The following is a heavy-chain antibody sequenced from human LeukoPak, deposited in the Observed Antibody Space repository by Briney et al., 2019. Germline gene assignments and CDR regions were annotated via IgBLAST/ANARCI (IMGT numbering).Heavy chain of an antibody. Sequence: SVRVSCKAPGFTFTSSAMQWVRQARGQRLEWIGWIVVGSGNTNYAQKFQERVTITRDMSTSTAYMELSSLRSEDTAVYYCAVNTYYYDSSGYPYYFDYWGKGTLLTVSS. V-gene: IGHV1-58*02. D-gene: IGHD3-22*01. CDR2: IVVGSGNT. CDR3: AVNTYYYDSSGYPYYFDY. J-gene: IGHJ4*02. CDR1: GFTFTSSA.